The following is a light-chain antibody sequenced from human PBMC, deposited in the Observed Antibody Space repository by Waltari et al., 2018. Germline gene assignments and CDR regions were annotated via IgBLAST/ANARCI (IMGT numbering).Light chain of an antibody. CDR1: QSVFYSSYNKND. Sequence: DIVMTQSPDSLSVSLGERATINCKSSQSVFYSSYNKNDLAWYQQKPGQQPKLLIYWASTRESGVPDRFSGSGSGTDFTLTISSLQAEDVAVYYCHQYYSIPYTFGQGTKLEVK. V-gene: IGKV4-1*01. CDR2: WAS. J-gene: IGKJ2*01. CDR3: HQYYSIPYT.